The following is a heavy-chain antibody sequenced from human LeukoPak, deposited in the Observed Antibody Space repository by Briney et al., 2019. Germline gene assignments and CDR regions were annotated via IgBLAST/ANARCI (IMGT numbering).Heavy chain of an antibody. J-gene: IGHJ4*02. CDR1: GGSISSYY. CDR2: IYSSGST. D-gene: IGHD4-23*01. Sequence: SETLSLTCTVSGGSISSYYWSWIRQPPGKGLEWIGYIYSSGSTKYSPSLKCRVAISLDTSKNDFSLRLSSVTAADTAVYYCARDRGYGGIFDYWGQGTLVTVYS. CDR3: ARDRGYGGIFDY. V-gene: IGHV4-59*13.